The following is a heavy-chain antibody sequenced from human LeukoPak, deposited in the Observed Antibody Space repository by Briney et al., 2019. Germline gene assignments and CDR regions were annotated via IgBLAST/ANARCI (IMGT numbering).Heavy chain of an antibody. D-gene: IGHD2-8*01. CDR2: ISLTGLT. CDR3: SRENGAFSPFGY. Sequence: PSGTLSLMCGLWGGSMSNTNWWCWGRQPPGQGLGCIGEISLTGLTHYIPSLESPVTVSLDKSKNHPSLTLTSVTAPDTAVYYCSRENGAFSPFGYWGQGTLVTVLS. J-gene: IGHJ4*02. CDR1: GGSMSNTNW. V-gene: IGHV4-4*02.